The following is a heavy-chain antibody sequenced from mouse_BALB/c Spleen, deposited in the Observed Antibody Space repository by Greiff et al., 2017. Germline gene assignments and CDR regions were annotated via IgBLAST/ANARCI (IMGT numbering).Heavy chain of an antibody. V-gene: IGHV3-6*02. Sequence: DVKLQESGPGLVKPSQSLSLTCSVTGYSITSGYYWNWIRQFPGNKLEWMGYISYDGSNNYNPSLKNRISITRDTSKNQFFLKLNSVTTEDTATYYCARGEYYGYVDYWGQGTTLTVSS. D-gene: IGHD1-1*01. J-gene: IGHJ2*01. CDR1: GYSITSGYY. CDR2: ISYDGSN. CDR3: ARGEYYGYVDY.